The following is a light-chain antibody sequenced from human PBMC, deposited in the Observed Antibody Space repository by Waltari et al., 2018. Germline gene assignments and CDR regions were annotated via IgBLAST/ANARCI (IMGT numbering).Light chain of an antibody. CDR1: QHISTW. V-gene: IGKV1-12*01. J-gene: IGKJ4*01. CDR2: YAS. CDR3: QQTNDFPLT. Sequence: IQLTQSPSSVSASVGDRVTLTCRASQHISTWLAWYQQMPGKAPKLLISYASHLQSGVPPRFSGSGSGTHFTLTINSLQPDDSATYYCQQTNDFPLTFGGGTKVEI.